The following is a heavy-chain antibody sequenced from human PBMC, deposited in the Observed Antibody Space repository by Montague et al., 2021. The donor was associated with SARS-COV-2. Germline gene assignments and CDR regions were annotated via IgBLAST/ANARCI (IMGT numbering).Heavy chain of an antibody. J-gene: IGHJ3*01. CDR3: SRTSQYFTPTNCYLRNAIAV. Sequence: GSTYYNPSLKSRITISVDTSNNQFSLKLTSVTAADTAVYYCSRTSQYFTPTNCYLRNAIAVWGQGISVSVSS. D-gene: IGHD2-8*01. V-gene: IGHV4-30-2*04. CDR2: GST.